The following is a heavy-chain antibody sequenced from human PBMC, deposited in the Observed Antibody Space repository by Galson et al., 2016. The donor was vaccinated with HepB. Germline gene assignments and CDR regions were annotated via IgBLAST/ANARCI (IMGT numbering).Heavy chain of an antibody. CDR2: ISGSGGNT. V-gene: IGHV3-23*01. Sequence: SLRLSCAASGFTFSNYAMYWVRQAPGKGLEWVSGISGSGGNTYYADSVKGRFTISRDNSKNTLYLQMNSLRAEDTAVYYCARERPDIAVAAFDYWGQGTLVTVSS. CDR3: ARERPDIAVAAFDY. J-gene: IGHJ4*02. CDR1: GFTFSNYA. D-gene: IGHD6-19*01.